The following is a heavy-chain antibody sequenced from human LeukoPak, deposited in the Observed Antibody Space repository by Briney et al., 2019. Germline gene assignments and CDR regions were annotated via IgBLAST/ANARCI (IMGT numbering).Heavy chain of an antibody. J-gene: IGHJ4*02. CDR2: VIRDGSFT. Sequence: GGSLRLSSAAPGFTFISSRMHSVPQAPGEGLEWVSRVIRDGSFTNYADSVKGRFTISRDNAKNTLYLQMSSLRAEDTAVYFCVRDGDDFNFDYWGQGSLVTVSS. V-gene: IGHV3-74*01. CDR3: VRDGDDFNFDY. D-gene: IGHD5-24*01. CDR1: GFTFISSR.